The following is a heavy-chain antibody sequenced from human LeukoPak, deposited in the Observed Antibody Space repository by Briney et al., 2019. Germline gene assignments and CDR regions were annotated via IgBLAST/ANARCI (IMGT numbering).Heavy chain of an antibody. J-gene: IGHJ4*02. CDR3: ATHTIQRIVVVPGAVSYFDY. Sequence: SETLSLTCTVSGGSISSFYWSWIRQPPGRALEWIGYIYSNGITNYTPSLKSRATISVDTSKNQFSLKLSSVTAADTAVYYCATHTIQRIVVVPGAVSYFDYWGQGTLVTVSS. CDR2: IYSNGIT. CDR1: GGSISSFY. D-gene: IGHD2-2*01. V-gene: IGHV4-59*12.